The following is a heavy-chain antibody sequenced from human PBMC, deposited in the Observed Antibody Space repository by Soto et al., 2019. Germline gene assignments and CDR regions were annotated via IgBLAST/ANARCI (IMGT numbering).Heavy chain of an antibody. CDR1: GGSISSSSYY. CDR2: IYYSGST. J-gene: IGHJ6*02. CDR3: ARRLGVATRENYYYGMDV. Sequence: KTSETLSLTCTVSGGSISSSSYYWGWIRQPPGKGLEWIGSIYYSGSTYYNPSLKSRVTISVDTSKNQFSLKLSSVTAADTAVYYCARRLGVATRENYYYGMDVWGQGTTVTVSS. D-gene: IGHD5-12*01. V-gene: IGHV4-39*01.